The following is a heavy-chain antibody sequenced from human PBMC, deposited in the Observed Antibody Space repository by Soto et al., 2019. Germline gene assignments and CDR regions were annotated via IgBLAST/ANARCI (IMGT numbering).Heavy chain of an antibody. Sequence: ASVKVSCKASGYSFTSYAMHWVRQAPGQRLERMGWINSGNGNTRYSQKLQGRVTITRDTSASTGYMDLSSLRSEDTAVYFCATSSWAGTSFYYGMDVWGQGTAVTAP. CDR3: ATSSWAGTSFYYGMDV. V-gene: IGHV1-3*01. CDR1: GYSFTSYA. CDR2: INSGNGNT. J-gene: IGHJ6*02. D-gene: IGHD1-7*01.